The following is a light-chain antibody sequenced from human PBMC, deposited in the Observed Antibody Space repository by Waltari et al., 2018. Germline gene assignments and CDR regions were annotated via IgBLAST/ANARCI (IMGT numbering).Light chain of an antibody. CDR3: QQYGSSPPWT. CDR2: GAS. V-gene: IGKV3-20*01. J-gene: IGKJ1*01. CDR1: QSVSSSY. Sequence: EIVLTQSPGTLSLSPGERATLSCRASQSVSSSYLAWYQQKPGQAPRLLIYGASSRATCIPDRFSCSGSGTDFTLTISRLEPEDFAVYYCQQYGSSPPWTFGQGTKVEIK.